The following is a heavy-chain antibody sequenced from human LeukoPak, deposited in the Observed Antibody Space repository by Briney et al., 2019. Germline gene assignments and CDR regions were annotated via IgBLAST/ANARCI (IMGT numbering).Heavy chain of an antibody. J-gene: IGHJ6*02. CDR2: INPNSGGT. CDR1: EYTFTDYY. CDR3: ARERVVSSGYYYGMDV. Sequence: ASVKVSCKASEYTFTDYYMHWVRQAPGQGLEWMGWINPNSGGTNYAQKFQGRVTMTWDTSIGTAYMELSRLRSDDTAVYYCARERVVSSGYYYGMDVWGQGTTVTVSS. D-gene: IGHD2-8*02. V-gene: IGHV1-2*02.